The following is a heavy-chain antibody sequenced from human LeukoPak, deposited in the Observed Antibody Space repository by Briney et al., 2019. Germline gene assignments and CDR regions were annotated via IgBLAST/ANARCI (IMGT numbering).Heavy chain of an antibody. CDR3: ARGRDGYNSNY. V-gene: IGHV1-69*04. CDR1: GFTFSSYA. CDR2: IIPILGIA. J-gene: IGHJ4*02. D-gene: IGHD5-24*01. Sequence: GGSLRLSCAASGFTFSSYAISWVRQAPGQGLEWMGRIIPILGIANYAQKFQGRVTITADKSTSTAYMELSSLRSEDTAVYYCARGRDGYNSNYWGQGTLVTVSS.